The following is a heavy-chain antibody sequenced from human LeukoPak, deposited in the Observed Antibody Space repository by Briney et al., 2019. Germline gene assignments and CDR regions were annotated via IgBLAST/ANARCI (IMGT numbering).Heavy chain of an antibody. Sequence: GSSVKVSCKASGGTFSSYAISWVRQAPGQGLEWMGGIIPIFGTANYAQKFQGRVTITTDESTGTAYMELSSLRSEDTAVYYCARGKLSWDREGYFDYWGQGTLVTVSS. CDR1: GGTFSSYA. CDR2: IIPIFGTA. V-gene: IGHV1-69*05. J-gene: IGHJ4*02. CDR3: ARGKLSWDREGYFDY. D-gene: IGHD6-13*01.